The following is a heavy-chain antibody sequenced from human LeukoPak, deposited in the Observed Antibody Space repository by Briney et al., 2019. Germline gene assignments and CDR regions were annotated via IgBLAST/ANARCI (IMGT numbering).Heavy chain of an antibody. V-gene: IGHV3-11*04. Sequence: PGGSLRLSCAASGFTFSDYYMSWIRQAPGKGLEWVSYISSSGSTIYYADSVKGRFTISRDNAKNSLYLQMNSLRAEDTAVYYCARASFSSGLLWFGELKSLFFDYWGQGTLVTVSS. CDR2: ISSSGSTI. D-gene: IGHD3-10*01. CDR1: GFTFSDYY. CDR3: ARASFSSGLLWFGELKSLFFDY. J-gene: IGHJ4*02.